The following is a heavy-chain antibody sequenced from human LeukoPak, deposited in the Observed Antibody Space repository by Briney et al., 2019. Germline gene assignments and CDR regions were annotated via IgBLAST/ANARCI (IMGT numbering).Heavy chain of an antibody. CDR2: ISGSGGST. Sequence: GGSLRLSCAASGFTFSSYAMSWVRQAPGKGLEWVSAISGSGGSTYYADSVKGRFTISRDNSKNTLYLQMNSLRAEDTAVYYCAKAAPLLDTAMVPRYYFDYWGQGTLVTVSS. CDR3: AKAAPLLDTAMVPRYYFDY. J-gene: IGHJ4*02. CDR1: GFTFSSYA. V-gene: IGHV3-23*01. D-gene: IGHD5-18*01.